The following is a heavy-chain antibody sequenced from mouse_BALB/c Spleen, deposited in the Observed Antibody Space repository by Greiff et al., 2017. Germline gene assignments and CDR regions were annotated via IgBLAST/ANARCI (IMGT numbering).Heavy chain of an antibody. CDR1: GYAFTSYN. CDR2: IDPYNGGT. CDR3: ARGRPWFAY. J-gene: IGHJ3*01. V-gene: IGHV1S135*01. Sequence: EVQRVESGPELVKPGASVKVSCKASGYAFTSYNMYWVKQSHGKSLEWIGYIDPYNGGTSYNQKFKGKATLTVDKSSSTAYMHLNSLTSEDSAVYYCARGRPWFAYWGQGTLVTVSA.